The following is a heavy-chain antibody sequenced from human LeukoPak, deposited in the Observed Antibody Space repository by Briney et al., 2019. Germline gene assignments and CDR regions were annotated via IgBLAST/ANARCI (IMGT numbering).Heavy chain of an antibody. J-gene: IGHJ4*02. V-gene: IGHV3-21*01. CDR2: ISSSSSYI. CDR3: ARLVSGRFDY. Sequence: GGSLRLSCAASGFTFSSYSMNWVRQAPGKGLEWVSSISSSSSYIYYADSVKGRFTISRDNAKNSLYLQMNSLRAEDTAVYCCARLVSGRFDYWGQGTLVTVSS. CDR1: GFTFSSYS. D-gene: IGHD5/OR15-5a*01.